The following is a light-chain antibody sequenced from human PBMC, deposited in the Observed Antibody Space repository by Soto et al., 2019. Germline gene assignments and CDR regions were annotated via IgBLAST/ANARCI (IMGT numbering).Light chain of an antibody. CDR1: RNIGGW. CDR3: QHYTGYPLT. CDR2: RAS. V-gene: IGKV1-5*01. Sequence: DIQMTQSPSTLSASVGDRVTITCRASRNIGGWLGWFQQKPGKAPKLLIYRASALESGVPSRFSGSGSETEYVLTISSLQPDDFATYYCQHYTGYPLTFGGGTKVESK. J-gene: IGKJ4*01.